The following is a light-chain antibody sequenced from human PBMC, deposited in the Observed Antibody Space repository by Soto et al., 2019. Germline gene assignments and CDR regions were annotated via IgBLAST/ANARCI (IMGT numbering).Light chain of an antibody. CDR3: QQYYSTPWT. J-gene: IGKJ1*01. CDR2: DTS. Sequence: EIVLTQSPGTLSLPPGERATLSCRASQTVGSYLAWFRQTPGQAPRLLIYDTSIRATGIPARFSGSGSGTDFTLTISSLQAEDVAVYYCQQYYSTPWTFGQGTKVDI. V-gene: IGKV3-11*01. CDR1: QTVGSY.